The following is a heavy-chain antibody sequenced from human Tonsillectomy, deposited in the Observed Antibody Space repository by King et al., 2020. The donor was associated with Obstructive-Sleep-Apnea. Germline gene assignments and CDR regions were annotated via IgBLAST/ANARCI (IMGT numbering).Heavy chain of an antibody. V-gene: IGHV4-4*07. D-gene: IGHD3-10*01. CDR3: ASWKVRGVIQEY. J-gene: IGHJ4*02. CDR2: IHTSGST. CDR1: GGSISSYY. Sequence: MQLQESGPGLVKPSETLSLTCTVSGGSISSYYWSWIRQPAGKGMEWIGRIHTSGSTNYNPSLKSRVTMSIDTSKNQFSLKLRSVTAADTAVYYCASWKVRGVIQEYWGQGTLVTVSS.